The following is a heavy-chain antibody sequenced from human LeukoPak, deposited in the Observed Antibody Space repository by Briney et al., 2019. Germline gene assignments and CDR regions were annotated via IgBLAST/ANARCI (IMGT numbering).Heavy chain of an antibody. CDR1: GFTFSSYS. V-gene: IGHV3-21*01. CDR2: ISSSSSYI. D-gene: IGHD2-2*01. CDR3: ARDPGPAAIY. Sequence: GGSLRLSCAASGFTFSSYSMNWVRQAPGKGLEWVSSISSSSSYIYYADSVKGRFTISRDNAMNSLYLQMNSLRAEDTAVYYCARDPGPAAIYWGQGTLVTVSS. J-gene: IGHJ4*02.